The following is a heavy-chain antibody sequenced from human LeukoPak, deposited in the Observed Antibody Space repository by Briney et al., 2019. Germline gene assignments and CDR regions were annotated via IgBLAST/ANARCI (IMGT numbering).Heavy chain of an antibody. D-gene: IGHD1-26*01. CDR2: IYYSGST. Sequence: SQTLSLTCTVSGGSISSGDYYWSWIRQPPGKGLEWIGCIYYSGSTYYNPSLKSRVTISVDTSKNQFSLKLSSVTAADTAVYYCAREGGSYLIDYWGQGTLVTVSS. CDR1: GGSISSGDYY. J-gene: IGHJ4*02. CDR3: AREGGSYLIDY. V-gene: IGHV4-30-4*08.